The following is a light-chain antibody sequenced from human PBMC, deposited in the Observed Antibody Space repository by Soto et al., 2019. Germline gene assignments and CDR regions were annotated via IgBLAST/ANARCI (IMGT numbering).Light chain of an antibody. J-gene: IGKJ1*01. CDR2: AAS. CDR3: QQYGSSPRT. V-gene: IGKV3-20*01. Sequence: EIVLTQSPGTLSLSPGERATLSCRASQSVRSNYLAWYQQKPGQAPRLLIYAASSRATGIPDRFSDSGSGTDFTLTISRLEPEDFAVYYCQQYGSSPRTFGQGTKVDIK. CDR1: QSVRSNY.